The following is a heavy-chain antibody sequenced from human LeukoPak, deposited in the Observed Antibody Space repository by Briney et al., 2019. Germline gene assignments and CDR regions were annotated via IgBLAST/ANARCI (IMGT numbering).Heavy chain of an antibody. J-gene: IGHJ6*02. CDR1: GFTFSNYW. V-gene: IGHV3-7*01. CDR2: IKQDGSEK. D-gene: IGHD3-22*01. CDR3: ARSETTYYYDSSVYFYYYYGMDV. Sequence: GGSLRLSCAASGFTFSNYWMTWVRQAPGKGLEWVANIKQDGSEKYYVDSVKGRFTISRDNAKNSLYLQMNSLRAEDTAVYYCARSETTYYYDSSVYFYYYYGMDVWGQGITVTVSS.